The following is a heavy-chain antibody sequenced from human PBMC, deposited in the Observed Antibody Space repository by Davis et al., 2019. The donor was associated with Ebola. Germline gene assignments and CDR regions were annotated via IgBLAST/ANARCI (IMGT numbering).Heavy chain of an antibody. V-gene: IGHV4-34*01. CDR1: SGSFSGYY. CDR3: VGGRWLI. J-gene: IGHJ3*02. CDR2: ISHTGDT. Sequence: MPGGSLRLSCAVYSGSFSGYYWSWIRQSPGKGLEWIGEISHTGDTNYNPSLKSRLTISVDTSKNQFSLKLSSVIAADTAVYYCVGGRWLIWGRGTMVTVSS. D-gene: IGHD5-24*01.